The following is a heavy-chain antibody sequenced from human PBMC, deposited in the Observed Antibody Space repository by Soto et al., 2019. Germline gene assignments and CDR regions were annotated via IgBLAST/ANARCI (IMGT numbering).Heavy chain of an antibody. D-gene: IGHD6-19*01. CDR2: IYTSGST. CDR1: GGSISSYY. J-gene: IGHJ5*02. V-gene: IGHV4-4*07. CDR3: ARDTREVAGTHWGDP. Sequence: PETLPLTSTVSGGSISSYYWSWIRQPAGKGLEWIGRIYTSGSTNYNPSLKSRVTMSVDTSKNQFSLKLSSVTAADTAAYYCARDTREVAGTHWGDPWGQGTLV.